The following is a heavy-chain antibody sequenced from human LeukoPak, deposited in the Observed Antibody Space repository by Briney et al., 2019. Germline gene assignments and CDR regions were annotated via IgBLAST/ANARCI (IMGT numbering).Heavy chain of an antibody. CDR1: GDSVSIDNFY. Sequence: PSETLSLTCTVSGDSVSIDNFYWGWIRQPPGKGLQWIGSIFYSGRTYYNPPIHSQSPLSGDTSKNQFSLKLSSMTAADTAVYYCARLGWWDSWGQGTLVTVSS. CDR2: IFYSGRT. J-gene: IGHJ4*02. V-gene: IGHV4-39*01. CDR3: ARLGWWDS. D-gene: IGHD2-15*01.